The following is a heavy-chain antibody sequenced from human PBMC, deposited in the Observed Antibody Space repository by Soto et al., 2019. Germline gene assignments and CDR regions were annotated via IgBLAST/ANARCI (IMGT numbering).Heavy chain of an antibody. CDR1: GYTFTGYG. CDR2: ASPLSATT. Sequence: QAQLVQSGAEVKEPGASVKVSCKASGYTFTGYGITWVRQAPGQGLEWMGWASPLSATTNYAPKFQGRVTMTTDTSTNIAYMVLRSLRSVDTAVYYCARGGTAEADFWGRGTLVTVSS. V-gene: IGHV1-18*01. CDR3: ARGGTAEADF. D-gene: IGHD2-21*02. J-gene: IGHJ4*02.